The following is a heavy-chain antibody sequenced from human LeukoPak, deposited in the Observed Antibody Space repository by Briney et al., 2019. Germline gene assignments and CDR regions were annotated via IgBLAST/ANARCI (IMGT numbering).Heavy chain of an antibody. CDR1: GFTFSDYY. CDR2: SSTAITV. J-gene: IGHJ4*02. CDR3: ARGRDYAGIAAMYDH. Sequence: GGSLRLSCAASGFTFSDYYMISSTAITVNYADSVKGRFHISRDNVKNLLYLQMNSLRADDTAVYYCARGRDYAGIAAMYDHWGQGMLVTVSS. D-gene: IGHD4-23*01. V-gene: IGHV3-11*01.